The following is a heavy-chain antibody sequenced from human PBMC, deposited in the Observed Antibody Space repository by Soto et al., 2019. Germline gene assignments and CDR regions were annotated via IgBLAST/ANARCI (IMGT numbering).Heavy chain of an antibody. D-gene: IGHD3-3*01. CDR3: ARHNGYYDFWSGYYIGYGMDV. Sequence: SETLSLTCTVSGGSISSSSYYWGWIRQPPGKGLEWIGSIYYSGSTYYNPSLKSRVTISVDTPKNQFSLKLSSVTAADTAVYYCARHNGYYDFWSGYYIGYGMDVWGQGTTVTVSS. CDR1: GGSISSSSYY. J-gene: IGHJ6*02. CDR2: IYYSGST. V-gene: IGHV4-39*01.